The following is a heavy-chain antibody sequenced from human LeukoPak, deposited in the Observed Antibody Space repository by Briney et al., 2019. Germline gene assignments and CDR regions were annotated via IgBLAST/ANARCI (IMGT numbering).Heavy chain of an antibody. D-gene: IGHD1-1*01. CDR1: GFSFSTNW. CDR2: IKRDGSEK. CDR3: AKEGNWNLDY. Sequence: GGSLRLSCVASGFSFSTNWMDWVRQAPGKGLEWVANIKRDGSEKNYVDSVKGRFTISRDNAKDSLYLEMNSLRAEDKAVYYCAKEGNWNLDYWGQGALVTVSS. J-gene: IGHJ4*02. V-gene: IGHV3-7*01.